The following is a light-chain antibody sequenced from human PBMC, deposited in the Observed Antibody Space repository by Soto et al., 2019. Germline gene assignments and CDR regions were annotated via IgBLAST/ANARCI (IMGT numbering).Light chain of an antibody. CDR1: QSLSSN. CDR3: QQYNNFYT. J-gene: IGKJ2*01. V-gene: IGKV3-15*01. CDR2: GAS. Sequence: EIVMTQSPATLSVSPGERATLSCRASQSLSSNLAWYQQKSGQAPRLLIYGASTRATGIPARFSGSGSGAEFTLTISSLQSEDFAVYYCQQYNNFYTFGQGTKLEIK.